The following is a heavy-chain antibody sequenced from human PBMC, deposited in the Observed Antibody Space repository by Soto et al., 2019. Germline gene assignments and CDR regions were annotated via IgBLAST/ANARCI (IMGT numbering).Heavy chain of an antibody. CDR1: GFTFTNYY. CDR2: INPSGGGT. J-gene: IGHJ4*02. D-gene: IGHD1-1*01. Sequence: QVQLVQSGAEVKKPGASVKVSCKVSGFTFTNYYIHWVRQAPGQGLEWMGLINPSGGGTFYAQKFQGRVTVTRDTSTGTVYMELSNLRSEDTAVYFCARDSGDTTLRQWGRSFHYWGQGTLVTVSS. V-gene: IGHV1-46*01. CDR3: ARDSGDTTLRQWGRSFHY.